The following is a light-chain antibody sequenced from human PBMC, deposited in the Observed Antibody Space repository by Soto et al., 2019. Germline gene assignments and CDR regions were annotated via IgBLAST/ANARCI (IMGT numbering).Light chain of an antibody. J-gene: IGKJ4*01. CDR3: QQYNSNPLT. CDR1: QRISAW. Sequence: DIQMTQSPSTLSASVGDRVIITCRASQRISAWLAWYQQKPGKAPKLLIYKASSLESGVPSRFSGSGSGTEFTLTISGLQHDDFATYYCQQYNSNPLTFGGGTKVEIK. CDR2: KAS. V-gene: IGKV1-5*03.